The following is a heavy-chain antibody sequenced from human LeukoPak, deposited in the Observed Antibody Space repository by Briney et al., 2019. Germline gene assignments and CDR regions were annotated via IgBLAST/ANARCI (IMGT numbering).Heavy chain of an antibody. CDR3: ARDPSGGGDYYYYGMDV. Sequence: PSQTLSLTCTVSGGSISSGSYYWSWIRQPAGKGLEWIGRIYTSGSTNYNPSLRSRVTISVDTSKKQFSLKLSSVTAADTAVYYCARDPSGGGDYYYYGMDVWGQGATVTVSS. D-gene: IGHD2-21*01. J-gene: IGHJ6*02. V-gene: IGHV4-61*02. CDR2: IYTSGST. CDR1: GGSISSGSYY.